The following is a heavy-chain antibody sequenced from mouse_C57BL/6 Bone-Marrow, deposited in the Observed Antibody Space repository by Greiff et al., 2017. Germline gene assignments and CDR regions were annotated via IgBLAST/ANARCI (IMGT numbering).Heavy chain of an antibody. J-gene: IGHJ2*01. D-gene: IGHD1-1*01. V-gene: IGHV1-81*01. CDR2: IYPRSGNT. Sequence: VKLMESGAELARPGASVKLSCKASGYTFTSSGISWVKQRTGQGLEWIGEIYPRSGNTYYNEKFKGKATLTADKSSSTAYMELRSLTSEDSAVXFCAREGPYWDYWGQGTTLTVSS. CDR1: GYTFTSSG. CDR3: AREGPYWDY.